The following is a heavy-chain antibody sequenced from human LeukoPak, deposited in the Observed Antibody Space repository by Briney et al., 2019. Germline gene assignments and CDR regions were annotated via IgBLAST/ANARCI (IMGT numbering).Heavy chain of an antibody. J-gene: IGHJ3*02. D-gene: IGHD3-16*01. CDR3: ASSSLRGSDAFDI. CDR1: GDSVSSNSAA. V-gene: IGHV6-1*01. Sequence: SQTLSLTRALSGDSVSSNSAAWNWIRQSPSRGLEWLGRTYYRSKWYNDYAVSVKSRITINPDASKNQFSLQLNSVTPEDTAVYYCASSSLRGSDAFDIWGQGTMVTVSS. CDR2: TYYRSKWYN.